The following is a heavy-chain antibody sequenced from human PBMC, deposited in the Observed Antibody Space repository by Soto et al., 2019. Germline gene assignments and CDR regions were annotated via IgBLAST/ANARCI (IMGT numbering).Heavy chain of an antibody. V-gene: IGHV1-2*04. D-gene: IGHD4-17*01. CDR1: GYTLTGYY. J-gene: IGHJ6*02. Sequence: ASVKVSCTASGYTLTGYYIHWVRQAPGQGLEWMGWINPNSGGTNYAQKFQGWVTMTRDTSISTAYMELSRLRSDDTAVYYCARDKSKGGLPDLYGMDVWGQGTTVTVSS. CDR2: INPNSGGT. CDR3: ARDKSKGGLPDLYGMDV.